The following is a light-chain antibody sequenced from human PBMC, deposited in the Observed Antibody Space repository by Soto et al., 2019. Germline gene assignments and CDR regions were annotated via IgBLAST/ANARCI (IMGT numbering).Light chain of an antibody. CDR1: QSVSSSY. V-gene: IGKV3-20*01. CDR3: HQYGSSPYT. Sequence: EIVLTQSPGTLSLSPGERATLSCRASQSVSSSYLAWYQQKPGQAPRLLIYGASSRATGIPDRFSGSGSGTDFTITISRLEREDLAVYYCHQYGSSPYTFGQGTKLEIK. J-gene: IGKJ2*01. CDR2: GAS.